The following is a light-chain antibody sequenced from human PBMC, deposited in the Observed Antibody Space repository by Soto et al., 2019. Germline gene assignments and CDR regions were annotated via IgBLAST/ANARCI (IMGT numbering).Light chain of an antibody. CDR3: HQSYSTLALT. CDR2: AAS. Sequence: DIPMSQSPSSLSASVGDRVTISCRASQSIATYLSWYQHRPGKAPKLLIYAASTLQTGVPSRFSGSGFGTDFTLTISNLQPEDFAPYSCHQSYSTLALTFGGGTKLEI. J-gene: IGKJ4*01. V-gene: IGKV1-39*01. CDR1: QSIATY.